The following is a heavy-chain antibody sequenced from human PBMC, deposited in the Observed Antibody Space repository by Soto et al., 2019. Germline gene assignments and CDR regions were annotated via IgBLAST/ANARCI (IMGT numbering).Heavy chain of an antibody. J-gene: IGHJ3*02. Sequence: ASVKVSCKASGYTFTGYYMHWVRQAPGQGLEWMGWINPNSGGTNYAQKFQGRVTMTRDTSISTAYMELSRLRSDDTAVYYCARDPPAGTTLAFDIWGQGTMVTVSS. CDR1: GYTFTGYY. CDR3: ARDPPAGTTLAFDI. CDR2: INPNSGGT. D-gene: IGHD1-7*01. V-gene: IGHV1-2*02.